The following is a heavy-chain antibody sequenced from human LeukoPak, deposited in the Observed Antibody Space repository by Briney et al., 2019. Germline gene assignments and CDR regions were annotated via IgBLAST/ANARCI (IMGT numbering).Heavy chain of an antibody. J-gene: IGHJ4*02. CDR2: INWNGGST. CDR3: AKPGVPDITMIVVVITQFDY. D-gene: IGHD3-22*01. V-gene: IGHV3-20*04. Sequence: GGSLRLSCAASGFTFDDYGTSWVRQAPGKGLEWVSGINWNGGSTGYADSVKGRFTISRDNAKNSLYLQMNSLRAEDTAVYYCAKPGVPDITMIVVVITQFDYWGQGTLVTVSS. CDR1: GFTFDDYG.